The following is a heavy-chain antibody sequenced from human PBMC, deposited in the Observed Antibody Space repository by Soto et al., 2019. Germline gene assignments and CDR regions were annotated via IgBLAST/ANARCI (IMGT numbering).Heavy chain of an antibody. CDR2: SSSSSSYI. CDR1: VVTSSSYT. J-gene: IGHJ6*02. Sequence: GGSLRLSSAASVVTSSSYTMNWVRQTPGQGLGGGSSSSSSSSYIYYADSVKGRSTNSRDNAKNPLSLQINSLRAEDQAVYYCATSADVYYYYGMDVWGQGTTVTVSS. CDR3: ATSADVYYYYGMDV. V-gene: IGHV3-21*01. D-gene: IGHD6-19*01.